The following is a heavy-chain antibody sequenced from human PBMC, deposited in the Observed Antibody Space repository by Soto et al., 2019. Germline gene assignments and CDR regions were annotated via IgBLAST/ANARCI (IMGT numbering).Heavy chain of an antibody. Sequence: INWVRQATGQGLEWMGWMNPNSCNTGYAQKFQGRVTMTRNTSISTAYMELSSLRSEDTAVYYCAREISGSYRLNYWCQGTLVTVSS. CDR2: MNPNSCNT. CDR3: AREISGSYRLNY. D-gene: IGHD1-26*01. J-gene: IGHJ4*02. V-gene: IGHV1-8*01.